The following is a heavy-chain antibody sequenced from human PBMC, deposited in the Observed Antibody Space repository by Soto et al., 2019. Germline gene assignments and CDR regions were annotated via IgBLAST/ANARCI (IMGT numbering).Heavy chain of an antibody. V-gene: IGHV4-34*01. D-gene: IGHD2-15*01. Sequence: SETLSLTCAVYGGSFSGYYWSWIRQPPGKGLEWIGSIYYSGSTYYNPSLKSRVTISVDTSKNQFSLKLSSVTAADTAVYYCAGQPPGCYDYWCQGTLVTVST. CDR3: AGQPPGCYDY. CDR2: IYYSGST. CDR1: GGSFSGYY. J-gene: IGHJ4*02.